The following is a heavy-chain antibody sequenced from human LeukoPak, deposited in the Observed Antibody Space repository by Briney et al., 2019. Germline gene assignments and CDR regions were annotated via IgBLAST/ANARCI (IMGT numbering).Heavy chain of an antibody. CDR1: GYTFTSYD. D-gene: IGHD3-22*01. J-gene: IGHJ3*02. Sequence: ASVKVSCKASGYTFTSYDINWVRQATGQGLEWMGWMNPNSGNTGYAQKFQGRVTMTRNTSISTAYMELSSLRSEDTAVYYCAGRITMIVVVNAFDIWGQGTMVTVSS. CDR3: AGRITMIVVVNAFDI. CDR2: MNPNSGNT. V-gene: IGHV1-8*01.